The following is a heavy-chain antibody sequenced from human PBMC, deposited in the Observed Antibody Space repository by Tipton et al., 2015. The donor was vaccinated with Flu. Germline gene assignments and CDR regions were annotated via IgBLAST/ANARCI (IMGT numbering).Heavy chain of an antibody. D-gene: IGHD6-19*01. CDR1: RGSFDVLSW. Sequence: TLSLTCTVSRGSFDVLSWWSWVRQAPGKGLEWIAEISQSGSTNYNPSLKSRVTISLDKSQSQFSLRLSSMIAADTAIYYCARQAGYSSGYGANNWFDPWGQGTLVTVSS. CDR2: ISQSGST. V-gene: IGHV4-4*02. J-gene: IGHJ5*02. CDR3: ARQAGYSSGYGANNWFDP.